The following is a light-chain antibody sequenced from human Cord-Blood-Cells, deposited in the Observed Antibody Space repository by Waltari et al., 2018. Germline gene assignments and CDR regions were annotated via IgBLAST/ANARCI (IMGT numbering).Light chain of an antibody. Sequence: QSALTQPAPGSGPPGQPITISCPGTSSDVGSYNLVPWYQQHPGKAPKLMIYEVSKRPSGVSNRFSGSKSGNTASLTISGLQAEDEADYYCCSYAGSSTWVFGGGTKLTVL. V-gene: IGLV2-23*02. CDR2: EVS. J-gene: IGLJ3*02. CDR1: SSDVGSYNL. CDR3: CSYAGSSTWV.